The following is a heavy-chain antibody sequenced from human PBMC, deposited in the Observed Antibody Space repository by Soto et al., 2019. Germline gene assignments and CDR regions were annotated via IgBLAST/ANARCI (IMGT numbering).Heavy chain of an antibody. V-gene: IGHV3-23*01. J-gene: IGHJ4*02. D-gene: IGHD6-13*01. CDR3: ARGPEGINWYTHPIDY. CDR1: GFTFSNYA. Sequence: GGSLRLSCATSGFTFSNYAMTWVRQGPGKGLEWVSSISGAGVSTYFADSVKGRFTISRDNSKNTLYLQMNSLRVEDTAVYYCARGPEGINWYTHPIDYWGQGTLVTVSS. CDR2: ISGAGVST.